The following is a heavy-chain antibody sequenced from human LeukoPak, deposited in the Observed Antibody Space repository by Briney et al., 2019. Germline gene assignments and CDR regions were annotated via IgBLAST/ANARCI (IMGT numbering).Heavy chain of an antibody. V-gene: IGHV1-46*01. D-gene: IGHD2-8*02. J-gene: IGHJ4*02. Sequence: GSSVTVSCKASGYTFTSYYMHWVRQAPGQGLEWMGVSNPSGVGTNYAQKFQGRVTMTRDTSTTTVYMELSSLRSEDTAVYYCAREESGGYFDYWGQGTLGSVSS. CDR2: SNPSGVGT. CDR3: AREESGGYFDY. CDR1: GYTFTSYY.